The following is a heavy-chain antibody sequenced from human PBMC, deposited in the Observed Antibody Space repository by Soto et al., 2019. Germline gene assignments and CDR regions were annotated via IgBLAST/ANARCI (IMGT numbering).Heavy chain of an antibody. CDR3: ARVRPNYGEYVDHVAFDI. CDR2: IYYSGST. V-gene: IGHV4-59*01. CDR1: GGSISSYY. D-gene: IGHD4-17*01. Sequence: PSETLSLTCTVSGGSISSYYWSWIRQPPGKGLEWIGYIYYSGSTNYNPSLKSRVTISVDTSKNQFSLKLSSVTAADTAVYYCARVRPNYGEYVDHVAFDIWGQGTMVTVSS. J-gene: IGHJ3*02.